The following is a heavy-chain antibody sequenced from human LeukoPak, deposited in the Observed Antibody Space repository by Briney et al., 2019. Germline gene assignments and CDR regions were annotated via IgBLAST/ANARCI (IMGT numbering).Heavy chain of an antibody. CDR1: GFTVTNYY. Sequence: GGSLRLSCAASGFTVTNYYMSWVRQAPGKGLEWVSVIYSGGDTFHADSVKGRFTLSRDNSKNILYLQMNSLRAEDTAVYYCTRDPDCWGQGTLVTVSS. CDR2: IYSGGDT. V-gene: IGHV3-66*01. J-gene: IGHJ4*02. CDR3: TRDPDC.